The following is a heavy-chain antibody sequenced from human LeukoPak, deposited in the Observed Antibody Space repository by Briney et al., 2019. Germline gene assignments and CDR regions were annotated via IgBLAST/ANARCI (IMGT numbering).Heavy chain of an antibody. CDR1: GFTSDV. CDR2: INTSGDTT. CDR3: AKNRGFGESLYSLGIWGVPIFAGDLSY. J-gene: IGHJ4*02. D-gene: IGHD3-10*01. V-gene: IGHV3-23*01. Sequence: QSGGSLRLSCVASGFTSDVMTWVRQAPGKGLEWVSSINTSGDTTYYADSVKGRFTISRDNGKNSLYLQMNSLRAEDTAVYSCAKNRGFGESLYSLGIWGVPIFAGDLSYWGQGALATVSS.